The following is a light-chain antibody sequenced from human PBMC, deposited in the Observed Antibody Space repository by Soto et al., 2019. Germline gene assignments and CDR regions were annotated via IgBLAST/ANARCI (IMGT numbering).Light chain of an antibody. J-gene: IGLJ3*02. Sequence: QSVLTQPPSVSAGPGQRVTISCSGSTSNIGKNTVNWYQQLPGEAPKLFIYHDDLLASGVSDRFSGSKSGTSASLAISGLQSEDEADYYCGAWDDTLNGWVFGGGTKLTVL. CDR3: GAWDDTLNGWV. V-gene: IGLV1-36*01. CDR1: TSNIGKNT. CDR2: HDD.